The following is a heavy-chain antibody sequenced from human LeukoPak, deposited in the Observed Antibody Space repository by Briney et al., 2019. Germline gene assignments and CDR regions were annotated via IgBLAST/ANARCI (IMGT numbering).Heavy chain of an antibody. D-gene: IGHD3-10*01. CDR1: GYTFTSYD. J-gene: IGHJ6*03. V-gene: IGHV1-8*01. CDR2: MNPNSGNT. CDR3: ATHYGSGSPRAYYYYYMDV. Sequence: ASVKVSCKASGYTFTSYDINWVRQATGQELEWMGWMNPNSGNTGYAQKFQGRVTMTRNTSISTAYMELSSLRSEDTAVYYCATHYGSGSPRAYYYYYMDVWGKGTTVTVSS.